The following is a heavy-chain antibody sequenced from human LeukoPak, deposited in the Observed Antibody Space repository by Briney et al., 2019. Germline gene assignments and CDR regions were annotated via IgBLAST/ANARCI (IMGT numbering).Heavy chain of an antibody. Sequence: GGSLRLSCEGSAFIFSGHWMNWVRQTPGKGLEWVASIKEDGSERQYVDSVKGRFSISRDNTKGSLFLQLNSLRAEDTAVYYCAKGHYYGSGSLDYWGQGTLVTVSS. CDR3: AKGHYYGSGSLDY. CDR1: AFIFSGHW. D-gene: IGHD3-10*01. CDR2: IKEDGSER. V-gene: IGHV3-7*03. J-gene: IGHJ4*02.